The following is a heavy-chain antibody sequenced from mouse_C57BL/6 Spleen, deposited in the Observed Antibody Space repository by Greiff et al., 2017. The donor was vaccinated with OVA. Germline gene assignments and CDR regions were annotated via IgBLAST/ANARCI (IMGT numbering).Heavy chain of an antibody. CDR1: GYTFTDHT. V-gene: IGHV1-78*01. J-gene: IGHJ2*01. CDR3: ARYDYDEGYFDY. D-gene: IGHD2-4*01. Sequence: VQLQQSDAELVKPGASVKISCKVSGYTFTDHTIHWMKQRPEQGLEWIGYIYPRDGSTKYNEKFKGKITLTADKSSSTAYMQLNSLTSEDSAVYVCARYDYDEGYFDYWGQGTTLTVSS. CDR2: IYPRDGST.